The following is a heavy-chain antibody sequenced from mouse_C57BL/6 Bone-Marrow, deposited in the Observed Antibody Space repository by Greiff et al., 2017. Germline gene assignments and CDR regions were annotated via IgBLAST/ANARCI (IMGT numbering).Heavy chain of an antibody. CDR3: ARGSLYILMDY. Sequence: VQLQQSGAELVMPGASVKLSCKASGYTFTSYWMHWVKQRPGQGLEWIGEIDPSDSYTNYNQKFKGKSTLTVDKSSSTAYMQLSSLTSEDSAVYYCARGSLYILMDYWGQGTSVTVSS. D-gene: IGHD1-1*01. V-gene: IGHV1-69*01. J-gene: IGHJ4*01. CDR1: GYTFTSYW. CDR2: IDPSDSYT.